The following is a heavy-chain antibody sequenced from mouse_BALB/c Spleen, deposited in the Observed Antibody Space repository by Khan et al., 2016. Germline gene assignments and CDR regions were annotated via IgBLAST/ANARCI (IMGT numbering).Heavy chain of an antibody. V-gene: IGHV3-6*02. CDR2: ISYDGSN. Sequence: EVQLQESGPGLVKPSQSLSLTCSVTGYSISSCYYWNWIRQFPGNKLEWMGYISYDGSNNYNPSLKNRISITSDTSKNQFFLKLNSVTTEDTATYYCARAWYFDYWGQGTTLTVSS. CDR1: GYSISSCYY. J-gene: IGHJ2*01. CDR3: ARAWYFDY.